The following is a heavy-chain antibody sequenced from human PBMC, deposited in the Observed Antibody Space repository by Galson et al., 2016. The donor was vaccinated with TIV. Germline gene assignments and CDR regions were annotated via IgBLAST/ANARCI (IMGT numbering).Heavy chain of an antibody. Sequence: QSGAEVKKPGESLRISCKGVGYFFSNYWIGWVRQIPGKGLEWMGIIYPGDADVRYSPASQGRVTISDDKSINPAYLQWRSLKASDTAMYYCTRSVVSATPVHGFDVWGHGTMVTVSS. J-gene: IGHJ3*01. CDR3: TRSVVSATPVHGFDV. D-gene: IGHD2-2*01. CDR1: GYFFSNYW. V-gene: IGHV5-51*01. CDR2: IYPGDADV.